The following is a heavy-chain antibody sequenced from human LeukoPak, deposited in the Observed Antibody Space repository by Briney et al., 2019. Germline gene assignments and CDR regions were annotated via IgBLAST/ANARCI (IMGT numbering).Heavy chain of an antibody. D-gene: IGHD1-14*01. Sequence: VGSLRLSCAASGFTFSSYSMNWVRQAPGKGLDWVSYISSSSSTIYYAHSLKGRFTISRDNTTNSLYLQMNSLRAEDTAVYYCARARWHHREWFHPWAQGTLVPVSS. CDR2: ISSSSSTI. J-gene: IGHJ5*02. CDR1: GFTFSSYS. CDR3: ARARWHHREWFHP. V-gene: IGHV3-48*01.